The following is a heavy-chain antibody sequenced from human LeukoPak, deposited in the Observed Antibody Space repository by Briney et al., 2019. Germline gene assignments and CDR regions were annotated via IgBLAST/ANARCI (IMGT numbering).Heavy chain of an antibody. CDR2: IYYSGST. V-gene: IGHV4-39*07. Sequence: PSETLSLTCTVSGGSISSSSYYWGWIRQPPGKGLEWIGSIYYSGSTYYNPSLKSRVTISVDTSKNQFSLKLSSVTAADTAVYYCARAYGKDEYYYYYYGMDVWGQGTTVTVSS. J-gene: IGHJ6*02. CDR1: GGSISSSSYY. CDR3: ARAYGKDEYYYYYYGMDV. D-gene: IGHD4-17*01.